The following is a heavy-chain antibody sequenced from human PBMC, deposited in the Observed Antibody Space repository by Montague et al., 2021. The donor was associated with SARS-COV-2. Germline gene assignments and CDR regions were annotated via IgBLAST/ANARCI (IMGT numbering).Heavy chain of an antibody. CDR1: GFTFSSYA. CDR3: ARVLGGYYGMDV. CDR2: ISYGGSNK. Sequence: SLRLSCAASGFTFSSYAMHWVRQARGKGLEWVAVISYGGSNKYYADSVKGRFTISRDNSKNTLYLQMNSLRAEDTAVYYCARVLGGYYGMDVWGQGTTVTVSS. J-gene: IGHJ6*02. D-gene: IGHD2/OR15-2a*01. V-gene: IGHV3-30-3*01.